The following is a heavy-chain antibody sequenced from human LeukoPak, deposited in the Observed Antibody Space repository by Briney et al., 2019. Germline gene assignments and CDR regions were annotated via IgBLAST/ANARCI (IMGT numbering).Heavy chain of an antibody. CDR1: GFTFSSYS. V-gene: IGHV3-21*01. J-gene: IGHJ4*02. D-gene: IGHD3-10*01. Sequence: GGSLRLSCAASGFTFSSYSMNWVRQAPGKGLEWVSSISSSSSYIYYADSVKGRFTISRDNAKNSLYLQMNSLRAEDTAVYYCARIMGGYYCSGSYYPPPFFDYWGQGTLVTVSS. CDR3: ARIMGGYYCSGSYYPPPFFDY. CDR2: ISSSSSYI.